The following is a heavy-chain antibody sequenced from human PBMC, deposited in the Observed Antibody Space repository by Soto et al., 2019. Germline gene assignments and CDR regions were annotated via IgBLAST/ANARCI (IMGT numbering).Heavy chain of an antibody. D-gene: IGHD2-2*02. CDR2: INHSGST. CDR3: ARYCSSTSCYIRAFYI. J-gene: IGHJ3*02. CDR1: GGSFSGYY. V-gene: IGHV4-34*01. Sequence: QVQLQQWGAGLLKPSETLSLTCAVYGGSFSGYYWSWIRQPPGKGLEWIGEINHSGSTNYNPSLKSRVTISVDTSKNQFYLKLSSVTAADTAVYYCARYCSSTSCYIRAFYIWGQGTMVTVSS.